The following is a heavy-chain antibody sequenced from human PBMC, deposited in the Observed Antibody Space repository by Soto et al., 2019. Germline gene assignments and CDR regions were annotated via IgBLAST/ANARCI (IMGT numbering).Heavy chain of an antibody. D-gene: IGHD4-4*01. CDR3: ARTRYSNYWYFDL. J-gene: IGHJ2*01. V-gene: IGHV4-59*01. Sequence: LCGGSIRSYYWSWIRQPPGKGLEWIGYIYYSGSTNYNPSLKSRVTISVDTSKNQFSLKLSSVTAADTAVYYCARTRYSNYWYFDLWGRGTLVTVSS. CDR1: GGSIRSYY. CDR2: IYYSGST.